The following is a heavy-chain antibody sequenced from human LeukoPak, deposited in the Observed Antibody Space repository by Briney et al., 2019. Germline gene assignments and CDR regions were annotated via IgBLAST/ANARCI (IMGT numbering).Heavy chain of an antibody. V-gene: IGHV3-21*01. D-gene: IGHD2-2*01. J-gene: IGHJ6*04. CDR3: ARALEGIPAAKDV. CDR1: GFTFSTYS. CDR2: ISRSSYDT. Sequence: PGGSLRLSCAASGFTFSTYSMQWVRQAPGKGLEWVSSISRSSYDTFYAESVRGRFTISRDNAKNSLYLQMNSLRAEDTAVYYCARALEGIPAAKDVWGKGTTVTVSS.